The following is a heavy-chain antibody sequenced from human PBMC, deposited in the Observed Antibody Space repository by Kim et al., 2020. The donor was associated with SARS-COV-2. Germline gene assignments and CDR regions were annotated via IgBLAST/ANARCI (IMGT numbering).Heavy chain of an antibody. CDR2: INTNSGNP. V-gene: IGHV7-4-1*02. CDR1: GYTFSTYA. CDR3: ARGRGVLVTTDSYYYGMDV. D-gene: IGHD4-17*01. Sequence: ASVKVSCKASGYTFSTYAMNWVRQAPGQGPEWMGWINTNSGNPTYAQGFTGRFVFSLDTSVSTAYLQISSLKAEDTAIYYCARGRGVLVTTDSYYYGMDVWGQGTTVTVSS. J-gene: IGHJ6*02.